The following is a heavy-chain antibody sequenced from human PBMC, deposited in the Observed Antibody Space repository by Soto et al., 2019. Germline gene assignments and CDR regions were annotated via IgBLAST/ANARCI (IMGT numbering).Heavy chain of an antibody. D-gene: IGHD1-26*01. CDR3: ATDLPSGSYGSHPEYYFDY. Sequence: GASVKVSCKASGYTLTELSMHWVRQAPGKGLEWMGGFDPEDGETIYAQKFQGRVTMTEDTSTDTAYMELSSLRSEDTAVYYCATDLPSGSYGSHPEYYFDYWGQGTLVTVSS. V-gene: IGHV1-24*01. CDR1: GYTLTELS. CDR2: FDPEDGET. J-gene: IGHJ4*02.